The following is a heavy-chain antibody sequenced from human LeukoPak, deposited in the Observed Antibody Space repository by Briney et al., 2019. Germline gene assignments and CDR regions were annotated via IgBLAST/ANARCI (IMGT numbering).Heavy chain of an antibody. CDR3: ARGPPDYYDSSGSFDY. J-gene: IGHJ4*02. CDR2: IYYSGST. D-gene: IGHD3-22*01. CDR1: GVSVSSGSYY. V-gene: IGHV4-61*01. Sequence: SETLSLTCTVSGVSVSSGSYYWSWIRQPPGKGLEWIGYIYYSGSTNYNPSLKSRVTISVDTSKNQFSLKLSSVTAADTAVYYCARGPPDYYDSSGSFDYWGQGTLVTVSS.